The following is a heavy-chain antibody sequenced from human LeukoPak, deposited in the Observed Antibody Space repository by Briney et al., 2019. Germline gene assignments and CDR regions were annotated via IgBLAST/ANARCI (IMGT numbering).Heavy chain of an antibody. V-gene: IGHV3-7*01. D-gene: IGHD5-12*01. J-gene: IGHJ4*02. CDR2: IKKDGSEQ. CDR1: GFSFSDHW. CDR3: ARDLGYADYFDY. Sequence: PGGSLRLSCVASGFSFSDHWMNWFRHAPGKGLEWVATIKKDGSEQYYVDSVKGRFTISRDNAKNSLYLQINSLRAEDTAVYYCARDLGYADYFDYWGQGTLVTVSS.